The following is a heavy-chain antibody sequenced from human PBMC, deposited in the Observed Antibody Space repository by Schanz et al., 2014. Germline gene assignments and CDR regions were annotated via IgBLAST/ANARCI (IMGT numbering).Heavy chain of an antibody. D-gene: IGHD1-26*01. CDR2: INSDGTKR. J-gene: IGHJ4*02. V-gene: IGHV3-33*08. Sequence: QVRLVESGGGVVQPGRSLRLSCAASGFTLSSYGMHWVRQAPGKRLEWVAFINSDGTKRFYADSVKSRFTISRDNSRNTLYLQMASLRAENTAVYYCARNRGGRGQGTLVTVSS. CDR1: GFTLSSYG. CDR3: ARNRGG.